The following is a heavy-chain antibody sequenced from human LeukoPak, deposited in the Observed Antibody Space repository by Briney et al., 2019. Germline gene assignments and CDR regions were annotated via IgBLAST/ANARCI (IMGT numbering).Heavy chain of an antibody. V-gene: IGHV4-30-4*08. J-gene: IGHJ4*02. Sequence: PSETLSLTCTVSGGSISSGDYYWSWIRQPPGKGLEWIGYIYYSGSTYYNPSLKSRVTISVGTSKNQFSLKLSSVTAADTAVYYCARMHPNYDFWSGYLFDYWGQGTLVTVSS. CDR3: ARMHPNYDFWSGYLFDY. CDR1: GGSISSGDYY. D-gene: IGHD3-3*01. CDR2: IYYSGST.